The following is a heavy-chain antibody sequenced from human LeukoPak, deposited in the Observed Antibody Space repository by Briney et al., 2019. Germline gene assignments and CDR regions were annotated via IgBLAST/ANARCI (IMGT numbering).Heavy chain of an antibody. CDR3: AKEGSDYDSSGPIDC. CDR2: ISGSRGAT. Sequence: GGSLRLSCAASAFTFNNYAMSWVRQVPGKGLEWVSVISGSRGATYYADSVKGRFTISRDNSKNTLYLQMNNLRAEDTAIYYCAKEGSDYDSSGPIDCWGQGTLVTVSS. J-gene: IGHJ4*02. CDR1: AFTFNNYA. D-gene: IGHD3-22*01. V-gene: IGHV3-23*01.